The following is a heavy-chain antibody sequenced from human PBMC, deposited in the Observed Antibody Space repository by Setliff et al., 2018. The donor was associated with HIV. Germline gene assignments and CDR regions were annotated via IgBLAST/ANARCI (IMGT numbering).Heavy chain of an antibody. V-gene: IGHV4-39*01. J-gene: IGHJ4*02. D-gene: IGHD4-17*01. Sequence: PSETLSLTCSVSGGSISDNKYYWSWIRQPPGKGLEWTGSIYHSGKTYYNPSLKSRLTISVDTSKNQFSLKLSSVTAADTAMYYCASFFVTTVTNQDYWGQGTPVTVSS. CDR3: ASFFVTTVTNQDY. CDR1: GGSISDNKYY. CDR2: IYHSGKT.